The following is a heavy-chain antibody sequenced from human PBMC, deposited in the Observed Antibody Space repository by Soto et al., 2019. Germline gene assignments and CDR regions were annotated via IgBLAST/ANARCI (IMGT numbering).Heavy chain of an antibody. CDR3: ARDSISYGPGVNDY. Sequence: GGSLRLSCAASGFSVSDSYLSWVRQAPGKGLEWVSIIYSGGETYYADSMKGRFNISRDSSNNMMYLKMKNLRVEDTAVYYCARDSISYGPGVNDYWGQGTLVTVSS. V-gene: IGHV3-66*01. J-gene: IGHJ4*02. CDR2: IYSGGET. D-gene: IGHD4-17*01. CDR1: GFSVSDSY.